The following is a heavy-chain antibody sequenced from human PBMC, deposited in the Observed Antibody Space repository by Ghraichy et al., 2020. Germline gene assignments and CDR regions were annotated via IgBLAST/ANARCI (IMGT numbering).Heavy chain of an antibody. CDR3: ARDRSLRSGEVDF. J-gene: IGHJ3*01. CDR2: IYYSGTT. Sequence: SETLSLTCTVSGASISSRNYYWAWIRQPPGQGLEWIGMIYYSGTTYYKSSLKSRITISVDAAKDQFSLKLSSMTAADTAVYFCARDRSLRSGEVDFWGPWTMVAVSS. V-gene: IGHV4-39*07. D-gene: IGHD3-3*01. CDR1: GASISSRNYY.